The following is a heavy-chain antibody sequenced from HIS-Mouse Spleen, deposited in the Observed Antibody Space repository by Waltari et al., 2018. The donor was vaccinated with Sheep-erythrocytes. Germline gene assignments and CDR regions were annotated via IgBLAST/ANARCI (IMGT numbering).Heavy chain of an antibody. D-gene: IGHD1-26*01. CDR2: ISSSSSYI. Sequence: EVQLVVSGGGLVKPGGSLSLSCAASGFTFRSYRMNWVRQAPGKGLEWVSSISSSSSYIYYADSVKGRFTISRDNAKNSLYLQMNSLRAEDTAVYYCARVASGATFDYWGQGTLVTVSS. V-gene: IGHV3-21*01. J-gene: IGHJ4*02. CDR3: ARVASGATFDY. CDR1: GFTFRSYR.